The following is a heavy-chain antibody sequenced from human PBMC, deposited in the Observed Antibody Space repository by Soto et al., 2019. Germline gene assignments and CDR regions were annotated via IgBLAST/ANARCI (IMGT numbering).Heavy chain of an antibody. J-gene: IGHJ4*02. D-gene: IGHD3-22*01. V-gene: IGHV1-2*02. CDR2: INPNSGGT. CDR3: ARVLGDSSGYYDY. CDR1: GYTFTGYY. Sequence: GASVKFSCKASGYTFTGYYMHWVRQAPGQGLEWMGWINPNSGGTNYAQKFQGRVTMTRDTSISTAYMELSRLRSDDTAVYYCARVLGDSSGYYDYWGQGTLVTVSS.